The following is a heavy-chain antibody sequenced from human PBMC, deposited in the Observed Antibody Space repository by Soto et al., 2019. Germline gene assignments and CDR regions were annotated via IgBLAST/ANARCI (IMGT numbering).Heavy chain of an antibody. CDR2: LSWNGAKI. Sequence: EVQLVESGGGLVQPGRSLRLSFAASGLTFENYAMHWVRQPPGKGLEWVSGLSWNGAKIGYVDSVKGRFTISRDNAKNSLYLQMNSLRPEDTALYYCATQDYWGQGTLVTVSS. J-gene: IGHJ4*02. V-gene: IGHV3-9*01. CDR3: ATQDY. CDR1: GLTFENYA.